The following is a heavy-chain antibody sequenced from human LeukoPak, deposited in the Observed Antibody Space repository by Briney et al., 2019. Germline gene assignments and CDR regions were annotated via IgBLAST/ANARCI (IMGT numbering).Heavy chain of an antibody. D-gene: IGHD2-15*01. V-gene: IGHV3-15*01. CDR1: GFTFSNAW. Sequence: GGSLRLSCAASGFTFSNAWMSWVRQAPGKGLEWVGRIKSKTDGGTTDYAAPVKGRFTISRDDSKNTLYLQMNSLKTEDTAVYYCTTDRGGLLGYCSGGSCSYFDYWGQGTLVTVSS. J-gene: IGHJ4*02. CDR3: TTDRGGLLGYCSGGSCSYFDY. CDR2: IKSKTDGGTT.